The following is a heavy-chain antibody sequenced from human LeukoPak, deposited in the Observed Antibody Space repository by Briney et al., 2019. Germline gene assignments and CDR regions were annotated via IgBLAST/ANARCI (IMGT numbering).Heavy chain of an antibody. Sequence: ETLSLTCAVSDGSISSSNWWSWVRQAPGKGLEWVANIKQDGSEKYYVDSVKGRFTISRDNAKNSLYLQMNSLRAEDTAVYYCARGGRWLQFTLWDYWGQGTLVTVSS. CDR2: IKQDGSEK. CDR1: DGSISSSNW. V-gene: IGHV3-7*01. CDR3: ARGGRWLQFTLWDY. D-gene: IGHD5-24*01. J-gene: IGHJ4*02.